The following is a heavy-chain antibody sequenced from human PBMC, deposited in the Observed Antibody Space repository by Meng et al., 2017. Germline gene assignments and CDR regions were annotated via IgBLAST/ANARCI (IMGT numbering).Heavy chain of an antibody. D-gene: IGHD2-8*01. CDR2: INAGNGNT. CDR1: GYTFTSYA. J-gene: IGHJ6*02. V-gene: IGHV1-3*01. CDR3: AREKGGYCTNGVCYNYYGMDV. Sequence: ASVKVSCKASGYTFTSYAMHWVRQAPGQRLEWMGWINAGNGNTKYSQKFQGRVTITRDTSASTAYMELGSLRSEDTAVYYCAREKGGYCTNGVCYNYYGMDVWGQGTTVTVSS.